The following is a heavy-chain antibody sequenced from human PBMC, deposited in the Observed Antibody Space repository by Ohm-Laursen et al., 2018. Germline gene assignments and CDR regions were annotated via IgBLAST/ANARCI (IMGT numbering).Heavy chain of an antibody. CDR1: GGSISPHY. CDR2: ISYSGTS. J-gene: IGHJ4*02. V-gene: IGHV4-59*08. Sequence: TLSLTCTVSGGSISPHYWSWIRQSPEKGLEWIGYISYSGTSEHNPSLKGRVTISVDTSKNQISLKLGSVTVADTAVFYCARRGSGGRSFDYWGQGSLVTVSS. D-gene: IGHD2-15*01. CDR3: ARRGSGGRSFDY.